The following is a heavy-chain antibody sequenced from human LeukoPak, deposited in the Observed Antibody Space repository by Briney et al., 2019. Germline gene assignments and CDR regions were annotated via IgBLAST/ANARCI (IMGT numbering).Heavy chain of an antibody. Sequence: SETLSLTCTVSGGSFSGNYWIWIRQPPGKGLEWIGYIHYSGSTNYNPSLKSRVTISIETSKNQFSLKLSSVTAADTAVYYCAREGDGDHAALDHWGQGTLVTVSS. CDR3: AREGDGDHAALDH. J-gene: IGHJ4*02. CDR2: IHYSGST. CDR1: GGSFSGNY. V-gene: IGHV4-59*01. D-gene: IGHD4-17*01.